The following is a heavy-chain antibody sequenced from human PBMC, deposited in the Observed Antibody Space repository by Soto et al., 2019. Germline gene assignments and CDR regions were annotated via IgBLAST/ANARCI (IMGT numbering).Heavy chain of an antibody. CDR1: GGSISSSSYY. CDR3: ASTGGSGGSCYYPTASDY. J-gene: IGHJ4*02. D-gene: IGHD2-15*01. Sequence: QLQLQESGPGLVKPSETLSLTCTVSGGSISSSSYYWGWIRQPPGKGLEWIGSIYYSGSTYYNPSLKSRVTISVDTSKNQFSLKLSSVTAADTAVYYCASTGGSGGSCYYPTASDYWGQGTLVTVSS. CDR2: IYYSGST. V-gene: IGHV4-39*01.